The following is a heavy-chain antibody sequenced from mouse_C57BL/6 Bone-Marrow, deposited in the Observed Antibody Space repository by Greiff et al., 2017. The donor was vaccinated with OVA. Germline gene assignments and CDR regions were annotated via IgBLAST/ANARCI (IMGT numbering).Heavy chain of an antibody. Sequence: VHVKQSGPELVKPGASVKISCKASGYSFTGYYMNWVKQSPEKSLEWIGEINPSTGGTTYNQKFKAKATLTVDKSSSTAYMQLKSLTSEDSAVYYCARSGYYGSSYGFAYWGQGTLVTVSA. J-gene: IGHJ3*01. D-gene: IGHD1-1*01. CDR1: GYSFTGYY. CDR2: INPSTGGT. V-gene: IGHV1-42*01. CDR3: ARSGYYGSSYGFAY.